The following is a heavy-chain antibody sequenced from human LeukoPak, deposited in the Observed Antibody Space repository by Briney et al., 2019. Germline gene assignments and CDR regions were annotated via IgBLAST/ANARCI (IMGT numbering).Heavy chain of an antibody. V-gene: IGHV3-53*01. Sequence: GGSLRLSCAASGFTVSGNYMSWIRQAPGKGLEWVSVIYTAGSTYNADSVKGRFTISRDKSKNTLYLQMNTLRAEDTAVYFCAGGNTWPGLSYWGQGTLLTVSS. CDR3: AGGNTWPGLSY. D-gene: IGHD6-25*01. J-gene: IGHJ4*02. CDR1: GFTVSGNY. CDR2: IYTAGST.